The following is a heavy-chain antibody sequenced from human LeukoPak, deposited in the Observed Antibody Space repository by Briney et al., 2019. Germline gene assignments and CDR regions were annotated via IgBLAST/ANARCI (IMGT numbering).Heavy chain of an antibody. J-gene: IGHJ4*02. CDR3: ARDPRGVPSFDY. CDR2: IYHSGST. CDR1: GYSISSGYY. V-gene: IGHV4-38-2*02. D-gene: IGHD3-10*01. Sequence: SETLSPTCAVSGYSISSGYYWGWIRQPPGKGLEWIGSIYHSGSTYYNPSLKSRVTISVDTSKNQFSLKLSSVTAADTAVYYCARDPRGVPSFDYWGQGTLVTVSS.